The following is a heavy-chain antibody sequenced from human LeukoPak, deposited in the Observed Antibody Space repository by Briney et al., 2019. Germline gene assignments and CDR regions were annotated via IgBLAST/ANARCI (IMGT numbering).Heavy chain of an antibody. J-gene: IGHJ5*02. D-gene: IGHD5-12*01. Sequence: GGSLRLSCAASGFTFSSYAMSWVRQAPGKGLEWVSAISGSGGSTYYADSVKGRFTISRDNSENTLYLQMNSLRAEDTAVYYCAKGRSGGYVGLDWFDPWGQGTLVTVSS. V-gene: IGHV3-23*01. CDR2: ISGSGGST. CDR3: AKGRSGGYVGLDWFDP. CDR1: GFTFSSYA.